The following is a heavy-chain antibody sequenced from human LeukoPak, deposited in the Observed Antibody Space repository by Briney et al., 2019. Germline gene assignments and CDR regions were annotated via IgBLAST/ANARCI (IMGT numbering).Heavy chain of an antibody. Sequence: GGSLRLSCAASGFTFSNAWMSWVRQAPGKGPEWVGHIKRKSDGGTTAYAAPVNGRFSISRDDSQNTLFLQMNSLKIEDTGVYYCATDNDYGDYGLDYWGQGTLVTVS. CDR1: GFTFSNAW. D-gene: IGHD4-17*01. CDR3: ATDNDYGDYGLDY. J-gene: IGHJ4*02. V-gene: IGHV3-15*01. CDR2: IKRKSDGGTT.